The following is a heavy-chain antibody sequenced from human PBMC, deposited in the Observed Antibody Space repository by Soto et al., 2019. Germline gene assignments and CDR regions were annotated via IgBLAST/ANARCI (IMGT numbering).Heavy chain of an antibody. J-gene: IGHJ4*02. CDR1: GLTFSSYS. CDR3: AKAHPTGTAHRRANGEYDFDY. CDR2: ISGSGGST. D-gene: IGHD1-1*01. V-gene: IGHV3-23*01. Sequence: PGGSLRLSCAASGLTFSSYSMSWVRKEPGKGLEWVSAISGSGGSTYYADSVKGRFTISRDNSKNTLYLQMNSLRAEDTAVYYCAKAHPTGTAHRRANGEYDFDYWGQGTLVTVSS.